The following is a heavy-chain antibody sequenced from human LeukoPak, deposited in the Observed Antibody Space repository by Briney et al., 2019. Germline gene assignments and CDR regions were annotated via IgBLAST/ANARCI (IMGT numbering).Heavy chain of an antibody. CDR1: GFTFSSYG. D-gene: IGHD6-19*01. V-gene: IGHV3-33*01. Sequence: GGSLRLSCAASGFTFSSYGMHWVRQAPGKGLEWVAVIWYDGSNKYYADSVKGRFTISRDTSKNTLYLQMNRLRAEDTAVYYCATPGIAVAGFDYWGQGTLVTVSS. CDR2: IWYDGSNK. J-gene: IGHJ4*02. CDR3: ATPGIAVAGFDY.